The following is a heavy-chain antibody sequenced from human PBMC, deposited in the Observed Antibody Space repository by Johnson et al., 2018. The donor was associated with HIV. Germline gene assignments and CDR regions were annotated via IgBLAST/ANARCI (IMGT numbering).Heavy chain of an antibody. Sequence: QVQLVESGGGVVQPGGSLRLSCAASGFTFSSYGMHWVRQAPGKGLEWVAFIRYDGSNTYYADSVKGRFTISRDNSKNTLYLQMNSLRAEDTAVYYCATGVVVTAMKDAFDIWGQGTMVTVSS. CDR2: IRYDGSNT. V-gene: IGHV3-30*02. CDR3: ATGVVVTAMKDAFDI. D-gene: IGHD2-21*02. J-gene: IGHJ3*02. CDR1: GFTFSSYG.